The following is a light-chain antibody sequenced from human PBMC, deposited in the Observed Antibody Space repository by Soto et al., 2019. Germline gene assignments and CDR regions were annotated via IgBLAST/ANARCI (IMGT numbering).Light chain of an antibody. CDR1: RPGLYSSNNKNY. CDR2: WAS. J-gene: IGKJ4*01. V-gene: IGKV4-1*01. CDR3: QQYYSTPLT. Sequence: DVLMTKHPAFLPVSLGWGGATNSKWTRPGLYSSNNKNYLAWYQQKPGQPPKLLIYWASTRESGVPDRFSGSGSGTDLTLTTSSLQAEDVAVYYCQQYYSTPLTFGGGTKVDI.